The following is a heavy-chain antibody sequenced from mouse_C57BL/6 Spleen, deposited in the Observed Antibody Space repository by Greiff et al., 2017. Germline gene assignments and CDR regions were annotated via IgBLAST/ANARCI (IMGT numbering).Heavy chain of an antibody. CDR3: ARSQTPDY. Sequence: QVQLQQPGAELVKPGASVKLSCKASGYTFTSYWMQWVKQRPGQGLEWIGEIDPSDSYTNYNQKFKGKATLTVDTSSSTAYMQLSSLTSEDSAVYYCARSQTPDYWGQGTTLTVSS. V-gene: IGHV1-50*01. CDR1: GYTFTSYW. J-gene: IGHJ2*01. CDR2: IDPSDSYT.